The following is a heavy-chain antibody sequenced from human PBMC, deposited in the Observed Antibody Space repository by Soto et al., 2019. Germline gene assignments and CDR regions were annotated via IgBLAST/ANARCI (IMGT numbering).Heavy chain of an antibody. CDR1: GGSITSFY. CDR2: IYFTGST. CDR3: ARHMAPGDSGNFDS. J-gene: IGHJ4*02. V-gene: IGHV4-59*01. D-gene: IGHD2-21*01. Sequence: SETLSLTCNVSGGSITSFYWDWLRQPPGKGLEWIGYIYFTGSTNYNPSLASRVTMSIDSSKRQFSLKLRSVSAADTAVYFCARHMAPGDSGNFDSWGQGTLVTVSS.